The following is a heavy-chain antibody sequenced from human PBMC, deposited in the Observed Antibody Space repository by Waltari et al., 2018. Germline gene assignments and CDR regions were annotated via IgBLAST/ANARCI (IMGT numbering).Heavy chain of an antibody. CDR1: GGSIRSRSYY. Sequence: QLQLQESGPGLVKPSETLSLTCTVSGGSIRSRSYYWGWIRQPPGKGLEWIGGIYYSGSTYYNPSLKSRVTISVDTSKNQFSLKLSSVTAADTAVYYCARESTNGWYMRHIDYWGQGTLVTVSS. D-gene: IGHD6-19*01. J-gene: IGHJ4*02. CDR2: IYYSGST. V-gene: IGHV4-39*07. CDR3: ARESTNGWYMRHIDY.